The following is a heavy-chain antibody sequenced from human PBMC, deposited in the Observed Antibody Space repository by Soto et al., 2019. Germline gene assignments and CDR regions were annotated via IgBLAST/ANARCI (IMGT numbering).Heavy chain of an antibody. J-gene: IGHJ6*02. CDR2: ISYAGDIE. V-gene: IGHV3-30-3*01. CDR1: GFTFQTYA. CDR3: AREFDALDV. D-gene: IGHD3-9*01. Sequence: QLIESGGGVVQPGTTLRLSCVASGFTFQTYAMHWVRQAPGKGLEWLGVISYAGDIESYADSVKGRLTISRDNAKNTVYLEIHSLRVEDTAVYFCAREFDALDVWGRGTTVVVSS.